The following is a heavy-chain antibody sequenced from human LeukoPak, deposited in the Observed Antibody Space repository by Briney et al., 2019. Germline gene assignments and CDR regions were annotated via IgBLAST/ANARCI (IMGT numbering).Heavy chain of an antibody. CDR3: ARGRGYSFAFDP. V-gene: IGHV4-4*07. D-gene: IGHD5-18*01. Sequence: SETLSLTCAVSGGSISSYYWSWIRQSAGKGLEWIGRIYTSGSTNYNPSLKSRVAMSIDTSKNQFSLKLSSVTAADTAVYFCARGRGYSFAFDPWGQGTLVTVSS. CDR2: IYTSGST. J-gene: IGHJ5*02. CDR1: GGSISSYY.